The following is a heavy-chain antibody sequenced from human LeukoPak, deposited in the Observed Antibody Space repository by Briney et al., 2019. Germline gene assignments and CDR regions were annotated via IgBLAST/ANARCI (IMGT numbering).Heavy chain of an antibody. CDR2: INSDGSST. CDR3: ARATYYYDSSGGTGDWFDP. D-gene: IGHD3-22*01. Sequence: GGSLRLSCAASGFTFSSYWMHWVRQAPGKGLVWVSRINSDGSSTSYADSVKGRFTISRDSAKNTLYLQMNSLRAEDTAVYYCARATYYYDSSGGTGDWFDPWGQGTLVTVSS. CDR1: GFTFSSYW. J-gene: IGHJ5*02. V-gene: IGHV3-74*01.